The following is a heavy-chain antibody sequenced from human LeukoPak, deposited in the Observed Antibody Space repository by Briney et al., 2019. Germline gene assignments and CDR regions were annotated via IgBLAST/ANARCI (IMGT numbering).Heavy chain of an antibody. V-gene: IGHV3-30*18. Sequence: SGGSLRLSCAASGFTVSSNYMSWVRQAPGKGLEWVALISYDGGDKYYAESMKGRITISRDNAENTLYLQMNNLRPDDTAFYFCVKEGVEYSYSYGDYWGQGTLVTVSS. CDR3: VKEGVEYSYSYGDY. D-gene: IGHD3-16*01. CDR1: GFTVSSNY. J-gene: IGHJ4*02. CDR2: ISYDGGDK.